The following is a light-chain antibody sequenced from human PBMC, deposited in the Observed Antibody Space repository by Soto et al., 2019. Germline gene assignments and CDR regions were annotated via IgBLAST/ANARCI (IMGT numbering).Light chain of an antibody. V-gene: IGLV2-14*03. CDR3: SSYSTTNILV. CDR1: SXDVGAYEH. CDR2: DVN. Sequence: QSALTQPDSVSGSPGQSVTISCTGASXDVGAYEHVSWYQQHPGRAPKLILYDVNNRPSGVSNHFSGSKSGNTASLVISGLQANDEADYYCSSYSTTNILVFGSGSKVTIL. J-gene: IGLJ1*01.